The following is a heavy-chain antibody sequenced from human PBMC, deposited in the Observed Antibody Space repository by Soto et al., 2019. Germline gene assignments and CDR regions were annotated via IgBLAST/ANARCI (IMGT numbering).Heavy chain of an antibody. CDR3: ARVDRTSDLYDY. V-gene: IGHV1-69*13. J-gene: IGHJ4*02. Sequence: ASVKVSCKASGGTFSSYAISWVRQAPGQGLEWMGGIIPTFGTANYAQKFQGRVTITADESTSTAYMELSSLRSEDTAVYYCARVDRTSDLYDYWGQGTLVTVSS. CDR2: IIPTFGTA. CDR1: GGTFSSYA. D-gene: IGHD1-7*01.